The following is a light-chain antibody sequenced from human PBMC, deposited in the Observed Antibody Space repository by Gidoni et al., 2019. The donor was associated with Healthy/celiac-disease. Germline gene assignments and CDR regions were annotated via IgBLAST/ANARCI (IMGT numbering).Light chain of an antibody. Sequence: QSALTPPASVSGSPRQSITISCTGTSSAVGGYNYVSWYQQHPGKAPKLMVYEVSNRPSGVSNRFSGSKSGNTASLTISGLQAEDEADYYCSSYTSSSTLVVFGGGTKLTVL. V-gene: IGLV2-14*01. CDR1: SSAVGGYNY. CDR3: SSYTSSSTLVV. J-gene: IGLJ2*01. CDR2: EVS.